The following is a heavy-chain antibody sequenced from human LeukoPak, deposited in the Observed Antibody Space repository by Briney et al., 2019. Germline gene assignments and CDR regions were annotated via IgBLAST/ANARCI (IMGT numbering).Heavy chain of an antibody. J-gene: IGHJ4*02. V-gene: IGHV1-69*13. Sequence: ASVKVSCKASGGTFSSYAISWVRQAPGQGLEWMGGIIPIFGTANYAQKFQGRVTITADESTSTAYMELSSLRSGDTAVYYCARGREQQLVQELPFDYWGQGTLVTVSS. D-gene: IGHD6-13*01. CDR1: GGTFSSYA. CDR2: IIPIFGTA. CDR3: ARGREQQLVQELPFDY.